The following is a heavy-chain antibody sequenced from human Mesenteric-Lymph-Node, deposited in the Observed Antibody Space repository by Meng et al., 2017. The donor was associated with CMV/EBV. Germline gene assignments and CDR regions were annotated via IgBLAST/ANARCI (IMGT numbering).Heavy chain of an antibody. V-gene: IGHV3-48*04. CDR2: ISSSSGNI. Sequence: GGSLRLSCAASGFTFTLYAINWVRQAPGKGLEWVSYISSSSGNIYHADSVKGRFTISRDNAKNSLYLQMNSLRAEDTAVYYCARGVQGSNPGEYYFDYWGQGTLVTVSS. J-gene: IGHJ4*02. CDR1: GFTFTLYA. D-gene: IGHD4-23*01. CDR3: ARGVQGSNPGEYYFDY.